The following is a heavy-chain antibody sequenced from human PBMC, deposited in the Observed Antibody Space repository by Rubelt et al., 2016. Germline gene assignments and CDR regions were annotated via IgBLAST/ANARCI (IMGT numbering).Heavy chain of an antibody. CDR2: INHSGST. J-gene: IGHJ4*02. CDR3: ARVLRSSWYVLPPTVDY. V-gene: IGHV4-34*01. Sequence: QVQLQQWGAGLLKPSETLSLTCAVYGGSFSGYYWSWIRQPPGKGLEWIGEINHSGSTNYNPSLKSRVTISVDTSKNQFSLKLSAVTAADTAVYYCARVLRSSWYVLPPTVDYWGQGTLVTVSS. CDR1: GGSFSGYY. D-gene: IGHD6-13*01.